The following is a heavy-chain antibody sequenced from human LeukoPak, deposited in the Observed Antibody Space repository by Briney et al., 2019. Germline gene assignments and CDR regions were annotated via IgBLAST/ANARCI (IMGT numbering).Heavy chain of an antibody. CDR2: IYHSGST. Sequence: SETLSLTCAVSGGSIISTNWWTWVRPPPGKGLEWIGEIYHSGSTNYSPSLKSRVTMSVDKSKNQFSLKVSSVTAADTAVYYCAGRISDFSSDYWGQGTLVTVSS. D-gene: IGHD3-3*01. V-gene: IGHV4-4*02. J-gene: IGHJ4*02. CDR1: GGSIISTNW. CDR3: AGRISDFSSDY.